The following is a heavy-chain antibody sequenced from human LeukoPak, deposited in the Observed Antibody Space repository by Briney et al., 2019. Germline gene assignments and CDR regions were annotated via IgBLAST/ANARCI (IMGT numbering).Heavy chain of an antibody. J-gene: IGHJ6*02. CDR3: ARDWSQYYDFWSGYTHYYYGMDV. CDR2: IKQDGSEK. Sequence: PGGSLRLSCAASGFTFSSYWMSWVRQAPGKGLEWVANIKQDGSEKYYVDSVKGRFTISRDNAKNSLYLQMNSLRAEDTAVYYCARDWSQYYDFWSGYTHYYYGMDVWGQGTTVTVSS. V-gene: IGHV3-7*01. D-gene: IGHD3-3*01. CDR1: GFTFSSYW.